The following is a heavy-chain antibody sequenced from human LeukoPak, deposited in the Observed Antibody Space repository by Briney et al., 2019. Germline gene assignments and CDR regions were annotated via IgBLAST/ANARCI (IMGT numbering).Heavy chain of an antibody. CDR2: IYPGDSDT. Sequence: GESLKTSCKGSGYSFINYWIGWVRQMPGKGLEWMGIIYPGDSDTRYSPSFQGQVTISADKSISTAYLQWSSLKASDTAMYYCARLSQQWLTIDYWGQGTLVTVSS. CDR3: ARLSQQWLTIDY. D-gene: IGHD6-19*01. V-gene: IGHV5-51*01. J-gene: IGHJ4*02. CDR1: GYSFINYW.